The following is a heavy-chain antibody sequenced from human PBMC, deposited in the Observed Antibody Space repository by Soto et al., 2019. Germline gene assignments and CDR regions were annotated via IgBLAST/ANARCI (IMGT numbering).Heavy chain of an antibody. CDR3: AKDKVPAVVTAPFDY. CDR2: ISYDGSNK. V-gene: IGHV3-30*18. J-gene: IGHJ4*02. D-gene: IGHD2-21*02. CDR1: GFTFSSYG. Sequence: QVQLVESGGGVVQPGRSLRLSCAASGFTFSSYGMHWVRQAPGKGLEWVAVISYDGSNKYYADSVKGRFTVSRDNSKNTLYLQMDSMRAEDTAVYYCAKDKVPAVVTAPFDYWGQGTLVTVSS.